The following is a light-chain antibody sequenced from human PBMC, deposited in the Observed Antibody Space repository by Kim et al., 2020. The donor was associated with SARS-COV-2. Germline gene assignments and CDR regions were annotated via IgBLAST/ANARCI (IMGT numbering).Light chain of an antibody. Sequence: QSALTQPASVSGSPGQSITISCTGASSDVVSWYQHHPGEAPKLIIFEVNKRPSQISNRLSGSKSGKTASLTIAGLQAEEEANYYCCSYEGTVVFGG. CDR1: SSDV. CDR3: CSYEGTVV. CDR2: EVN. J-gene: IGLJ2*01. V-gene: IGLV2-23*02.